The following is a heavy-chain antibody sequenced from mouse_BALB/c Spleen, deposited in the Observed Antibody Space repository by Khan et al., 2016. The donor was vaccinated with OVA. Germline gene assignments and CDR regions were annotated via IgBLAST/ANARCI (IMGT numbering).Heavy chain of an antibody. V-gene: IGHV5-6-5*01. CDR1: GFTFSSYA. J-gene: IGHJ4*01. Sequence: EVQLVESGGGLVKPGGSLKLSCAASGFTFSSYAVSWIRQTPEKRLEWVASINSGGSTYYPDSVMGRFTTSRDDARNILYLQMSSLRSEDTAMYYCTRLVDYWGQGTSVTVSS. CDR2: INSGGST. CDR3: TRLVDY.